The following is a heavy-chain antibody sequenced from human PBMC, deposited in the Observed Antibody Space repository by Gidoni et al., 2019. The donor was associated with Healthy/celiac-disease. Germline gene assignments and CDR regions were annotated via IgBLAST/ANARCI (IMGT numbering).Heavy chain of an antibody. CDR1: GFTFSSYA. Sequence: EVQLLESGGGLVQPGGSLRLSCAASGFTFSSYARSWVRQAPGKGLEWGSAMSGSGGSTYYADSVKGRFTISRDNSKNTLYLQMNSLRAEDTAVYYCAKDGIVVVVAATRGFDYWGQGTLVTVSS. CDR2: MSGSGGST. V-gene: IGHV3-23*01. J-gene: IGHJ4*02. CDR3: AKDGIVVVVAATRGFDY. D-gene: IGHD2-15*01.